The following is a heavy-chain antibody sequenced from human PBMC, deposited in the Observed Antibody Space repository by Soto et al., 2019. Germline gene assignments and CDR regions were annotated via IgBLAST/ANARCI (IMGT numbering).Heavy chain of an antibody. D-gene: IGHD1-7*01. CDR3: AGTELGTDFDY. CDR2: ISGSGGST. CDR1: GFTFSSYA. J-gene: IGHJ4*02. V-gene: IGHV3-23*01. Sequence: EVQLLDSGGGLVQPGGSLRLSCAASGFTFSSYAMNWVRQAPGKGLEWVSVISGSGGSTYYADSVKGRFTISRDNSKNTLHLPMHSLRAGDTAIYYCAGTELGTDFDYWGQGTLVTVSS.